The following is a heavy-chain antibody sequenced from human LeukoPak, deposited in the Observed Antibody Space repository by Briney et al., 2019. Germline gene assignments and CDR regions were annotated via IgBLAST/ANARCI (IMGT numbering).Heavy chain of an antibody. CDR1: GFTFSRNA. J-gene: IGHJ4*02. Sequence: GGSLRLSCVASGFTFSRNAMSWVCQAPGKGLEWVSSLSGSGGDTYYADSVKGRFTISRDNSKNTVYLQMNSLKAEDTAVYYCAKDPYGTRYFDYWGQGTLVTVSS. V-gene: IGHV3-23*01. D-gene: IGHD2-2*01. CDR2: LSGSGGDT. CDR3: AKDPYGTRYFDY.